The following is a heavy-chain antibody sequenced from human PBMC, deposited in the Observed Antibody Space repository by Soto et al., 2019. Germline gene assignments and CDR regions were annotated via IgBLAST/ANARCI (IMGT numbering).Heavy chain of an antibody. J-gene: IGHJ6*02. D-gene: IGHD5-12*01. V-gene: IGHV3-33*01. CDR3: AREWQAYYYGMDV. Sequence: GGSLRLSCAASGFTFSSYGMHWVRRAPGKGLEWVAVIWYDGSNKYYADSVKGRFTISRDNSKNTLYLQMNSLRAEDTAVYYCAREWQAYYYGMDVWGQGTTVTVSS. CDR2: IWYDGSNK. CDR1: GFTFSSYG.